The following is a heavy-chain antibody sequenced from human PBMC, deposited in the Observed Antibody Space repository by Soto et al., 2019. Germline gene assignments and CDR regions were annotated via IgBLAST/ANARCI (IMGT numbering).Heavy chain of an antibody. Sequence: LRLSCEVSGFTLTSYGMNWVRQAPDKGLEWVSTIGRGGDTYYADSVKGRFTISRDNSKNTLFLQMNSLRAEDTALYFCAKDGTTTGIHYYAMDVWGQGTTVTVSS. V-gene: IGHV3-23*01. CDR2: IGRGGDT. D-gene: IGHD1-1*01. CDR3: AKDGTTTGIHYYAMDV. J-gene: IGHJ6*02. CDR1: GFTLTSYG.